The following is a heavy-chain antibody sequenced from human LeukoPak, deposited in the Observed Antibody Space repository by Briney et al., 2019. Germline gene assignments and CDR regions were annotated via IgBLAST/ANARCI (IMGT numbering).Heavy chain of an antibody. V-gene: IGHV1-2*02. CDR1: GYTFTSYG. D-gene: IGHD3-22*01. CDR2: INPNSGGT. CDR3: ARDHYDSSGYYQNWFDP. Sequence: ASVKVSCKASGYTFTSYGISWVRQAPGQGLEWMGWINPNSGGTNYAQKFQGRVTMTRDTSISTAYMELSRLRSDDTAVYYCARDHYDSSGYYQNWFDPWGQGTLVTVSS. J-gene: IGHJ5*02.